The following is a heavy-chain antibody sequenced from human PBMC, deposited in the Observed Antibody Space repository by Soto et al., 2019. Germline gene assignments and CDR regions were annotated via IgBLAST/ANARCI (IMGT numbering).Heavy chain of an antibody. Sequence: ASVKVSCKASGYTFTGYYMHWVRQAPGQGLKWMGWINPNSGGTNYAQKFQGWVTMTRDTSISTAYMELSRLRSDDTAVYYCASVSPYYYDSRGYPGRDGMDVWGQGTTVTVSS. D-gene: IGHD3-22*01. V-gene: IGHV1-2*04. CDR2: INPNSGGT. CDR3: ASVSPYYYDSRGYPGRDGMDV. J-gene: IGHJ6*02. CDR1: GYTFTGYY.